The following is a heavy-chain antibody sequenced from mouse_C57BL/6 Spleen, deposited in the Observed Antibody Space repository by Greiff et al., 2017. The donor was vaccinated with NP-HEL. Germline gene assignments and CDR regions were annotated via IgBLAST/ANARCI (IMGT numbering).Heavy chain of an antibody. CDR1: GYTFTSYD. D-gene: IGHD1-1*01. J-gene: IGHJ4*01. CDR3: ARYYGSSYGDAMDY. V-gene: IGHV1-85*01. CDR2: IYPRDGST. Sequence: VQLQQSGPELVKPGASVKLSCKASGYTFTSYDINWVKQRPGQGLEWIGWIYPRDGSTKYNENFKGKATLNVDTSSSPASMELHSLTSEDSAFYVGARYYGSSYGDAMDYWGQGTSVTVSS.